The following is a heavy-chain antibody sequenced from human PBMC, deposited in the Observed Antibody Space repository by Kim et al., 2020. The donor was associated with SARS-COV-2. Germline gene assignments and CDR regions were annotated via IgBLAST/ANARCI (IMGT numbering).Heavy chain of an antibody. CDR3: ARGPSQFGESLLFYYYGMDV. V-gene: IGHV3-30*04. CDR2: ISYDGSNK. Sequence: GGSLRLSCAASGFTFSSYAMHWVRQAPGKGLEWVAVISYDGSNKYYADSVKGRFTISRDNSKNTLYLQMNSLRAEDTAVYYCARGPSQFGESLLFYYYGMDVWGQGTTVTVSS. D-gene: IGHD3-10*01. CDR1: GFTFSSYA. J-gene: IGHJ6*02.